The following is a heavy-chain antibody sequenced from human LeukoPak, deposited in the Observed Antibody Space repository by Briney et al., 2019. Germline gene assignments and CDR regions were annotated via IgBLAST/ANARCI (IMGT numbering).Heavy chain of an antibody. CDR1: GGSISSGDNY. J-gene: IGHJ4*02. CDR3: GRGDLDGSSWYN. V-gene: IGHV4-30-4*08. CDR2: IYYSRRT. Sequence: PSQTLSLTCTVSGGSISSGDNYWSWIPQPPGKDLEWIGYIYYSRRTYYNPSLKSRVTISVDTSNNQYSLKLNLMTAAATAVYYCGRGDLDGSSWYNWGQGTLVTVSS. D-gene: IGHD6-13*01.